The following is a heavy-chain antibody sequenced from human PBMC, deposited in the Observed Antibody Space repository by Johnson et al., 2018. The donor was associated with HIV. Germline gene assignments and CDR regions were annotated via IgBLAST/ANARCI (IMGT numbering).Heavy chain of an antibody. CDR1: GFTVSSDY. V-gene: IGHV3-66*01. CDR3: ARAPRPDAFDI. J-gene: IGHJ3*02. CDR2: IYSGGST. Sequence: VQLVESGGGLVQPGGSLRLSCAASGFTVSSDYMTWVRQAPGKGLEWVSIIYSGGSTYYTRSVKGRFTISRDNSKNTLYLQMNSLRAEDTAVYYCARAPRPDAFDIWGQGTMVTVSS.